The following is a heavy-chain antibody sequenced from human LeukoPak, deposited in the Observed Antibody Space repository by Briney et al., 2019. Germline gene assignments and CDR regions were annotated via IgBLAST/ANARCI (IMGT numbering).Heavy chain of an antibody. J-gene: IGHJ6*02. Sequence: ASVTVSCKASGDTFTNHYMHWVRQAPGQGLEWMGVINPSGGSTSYAQKFQGRVTMTRDTSTSTVYMELSSLRSEDTAVYYCARDRPAAIRYYYYGMDVWGQGTTVTVSS. V-gene: IGHV1-46*01. CDR3: ARDRPAAIRYYYYGMDV. D-gene: IGHD2-2*02. CDR2: INPSGGST. CDR1: GDTFTNHY.